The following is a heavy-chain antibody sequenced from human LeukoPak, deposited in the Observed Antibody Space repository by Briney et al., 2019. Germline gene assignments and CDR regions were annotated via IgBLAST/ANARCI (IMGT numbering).Heavy chain of an antibody. CDR3: ARHRLGGNIYYYYYYMDV. CDR2: IYYSGST. D-gene: IGHD4-23*01. Sequence: SETLSLTCTVSGGSISSSSYYWGWIRQPPGKGLEWIGSIYYSGSTYYNPSLKSRVTISVDTSKNQFSLKLSSVTAADTAVYYCARHRLGGNIYYYYYYMDVWGKGTTVTVSS. V-gene: IGHV4-39*01. CDR1: GGSISSSSYY. J-gene: IGHJ6*03.